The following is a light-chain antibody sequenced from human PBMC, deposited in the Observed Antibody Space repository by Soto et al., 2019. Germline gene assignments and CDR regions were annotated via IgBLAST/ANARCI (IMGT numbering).Light chain of an antibody. CDR1: SSDVGGYNY. J-gene: IGLJ2*01. CDR2: EVS. V-gene: IGLV2-8*01. Sequence: ALTQPPSASGSPGQSVTISCTGTSSDVGGYNYVSWYQQHPGKAPKLMIYEVSKRPSGVPDRFSGSKSGNTASLTVSGLQAEDEDDYYCSSYAGSNMGVFGGGTKLTVL. CDR3: SSYAGSNMGV.